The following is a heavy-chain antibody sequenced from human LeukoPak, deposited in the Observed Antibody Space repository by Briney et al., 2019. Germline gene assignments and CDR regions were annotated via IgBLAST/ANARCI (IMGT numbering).Heavy chain of an antibody. D-gene: IGHD1-26*01. CDR3: AKAELLDAFDI. V-gene: IGHV3-9*01. J-gene: IGHJ3*02. CDR2: ISWNSGSI. CDR1: GFTFDDYA. Sequence: GGSLRLSCAASGFTFDDYAMHWVRHAPGKGLEWVSGISWNSGSIGYADSVKGRFTISRDNAKNSLYLQMNSLRAEDTALYYCAKAELLDAFDIWGQGTMVTVSS.